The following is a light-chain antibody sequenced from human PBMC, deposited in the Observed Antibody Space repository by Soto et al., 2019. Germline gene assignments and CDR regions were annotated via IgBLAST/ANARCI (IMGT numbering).Light chain of an antibody. V-gene: IGKV4-1*01. CDR1: QSVLYSSNNKNY. CDR3: QQYYSTPRT. CDR2: WAS. J-gene: IGKJ1*01. Sequence: DIVMTQSPDSLAVSLGERATINCKSSQSVLYSSNNKNYLAWYQQKPGQPPKLLIYWASTRESGVPDRFSGSGSRTDFTLTISSLLAEDVAVYYCQQYYSTPRTFGQGTKVEIK.